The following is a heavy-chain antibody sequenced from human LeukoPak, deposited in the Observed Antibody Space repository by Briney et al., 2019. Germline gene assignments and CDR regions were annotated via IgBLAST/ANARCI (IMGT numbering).Heavy chain of an antibody. J-gene: IGHJ4*02. D-gene: IGHD5-18*01. V-gene: IGHV3-66*01. CDR3: ARDPGYSYGLDY. CDR2: IYSGGST. CDR1: GFTFSNCA. Sequence: GRSLRLSCAASGFTFSNCAIHWVRQAPGKGLEWVSVIYSGGSTNYADSVKGRFTISRDNSKNTLYLQMNSLRADDTAVYYCARDPGYSYGLDYWGQGTLVTVSS.